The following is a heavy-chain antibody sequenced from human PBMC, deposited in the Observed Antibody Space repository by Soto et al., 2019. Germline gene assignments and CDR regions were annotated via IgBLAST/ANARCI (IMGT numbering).Heavy chain of an antibody. V-gene: IGHV5-10-1*01. D-gene: IGHD3-9*01. Sequence: PGESLKISCKGSGYSFTSYWISWVRQMPGKGLERMGRIDPSDSYTNYSPSFQGHVTISADKSISTAYLQWSSLKASDTAMYYCARRGKTPYYDILTGHYGMDVWGQGTTVTVSS. CDR3: ARRGKTPYYDILTGHYGMDV. CDR1: GYSFTSYW. CDR2: IDPSDSYT. J-gene: IGHJ6*02.